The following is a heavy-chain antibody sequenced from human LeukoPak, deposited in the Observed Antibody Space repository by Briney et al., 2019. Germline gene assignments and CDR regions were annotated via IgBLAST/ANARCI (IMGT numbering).Heavy chain of an antibody. Sequence: SVKVSCKASGYTFTSYDINWVRQAPGQGLEWMGGIIPIFGTANYAQKFQGRVTITADESTSTAYMELSSLRSEDTAVYYCARAVGPYHDSELDYWGQGTLVTVSS. CDR2: IIPIFGTA. CDR1: GYTFTSYD. V-gene: IGHV1-69*13. D-gene: IGHD3-9*01. J-gene: IGHJ4*02. CDR3: ARAVGPYHDSELDY.